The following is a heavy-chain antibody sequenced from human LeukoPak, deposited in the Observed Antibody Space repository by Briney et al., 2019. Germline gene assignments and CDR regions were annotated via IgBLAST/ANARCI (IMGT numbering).Heavy chain of an antibody. Sequence: SETLSLTCTVSGDSISSCYWSWIRQPAEKGLEWIGRICTSGTINYNPSLKNRVTMSVDTSKNQFSLKLTSVTAADTAVYYCARDRDYGNSLDYWGQGTLVTVSS. J-gene: IGHJ4*02. V-gene: IGHV4-4*07. CDR3: ARDRDYGNSLDY. D-gene: IGHD4/OR15-4a*01. CDR2: ICTSGTI. CDR1: GDSISSCY.